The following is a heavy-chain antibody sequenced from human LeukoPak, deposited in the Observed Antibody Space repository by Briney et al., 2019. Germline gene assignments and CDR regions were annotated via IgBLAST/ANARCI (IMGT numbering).Heavy chain of an antibody. Sequence: GGSLRLSCAASGFTFSSYAMHWVRQAPGKGLEWVAVISYDGSNKYYADSVKGRFTISRDNSKNTLYLQMNSLRAEDTAVYYCARAMYNYYYDSSGYYSPFDYWGQGTLVTVSS. CDR3: ARAMYNYYYDSSGYYSPFDY. CDR1: GFTFSSYA. J-gene: IGHJ4*02. V-gene: IGHV3-30*04. D-gene: IGHD3-22*01. CDR2: ISYDGSNK.